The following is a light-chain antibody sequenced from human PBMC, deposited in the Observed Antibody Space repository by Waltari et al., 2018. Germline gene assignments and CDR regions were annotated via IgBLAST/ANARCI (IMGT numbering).Light chain of an antibody. CDR1: TSNIARNT. V-gene: IGLV1-44*01. Sequence: QSVLTQPPSASGTPGQSVPISCSGSTSNIARNTVNWYQQLPGMAPKLLIYSNNKRPSGVPERFSGSKSGTSASLAISGLQSEDEADYYWASWDNGVKVSYVFGTGTKVTVL. CDR2: SNN. J-gene: IGLJ1*01. CDR3: ASWDNGVKVSYV.